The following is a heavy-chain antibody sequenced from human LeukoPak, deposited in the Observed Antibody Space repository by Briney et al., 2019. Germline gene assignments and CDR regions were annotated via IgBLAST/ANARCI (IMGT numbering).Heavy chain of an antibody. J-gene: IGHJ4*02. CDR2: IQFDGNDK. D-gene: IGHD2/OR15-2a*01. CDR3: RDPFDY. Sequence: GGSLRLPCAASALTFNNYGMHWVRQAPGKGLEWVAFIQFDGNDKFYADSVKGRFTISRDNSKNTLFLQMNSLRAEDTAVYYCRDPFDYWGQGTLVTVSS. CDR1: ALTFNNYG. V-gene: IGHV3-30*02.